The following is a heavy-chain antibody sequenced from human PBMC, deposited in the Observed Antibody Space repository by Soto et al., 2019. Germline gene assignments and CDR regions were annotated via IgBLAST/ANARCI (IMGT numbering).Heavy chain of an antibody. V-gene: IGHV4-59*01. D-gene: IGHD4-17*01. CDR2: IYYSGNT. J-gene: IGHJ4*02. Sequence: SENLSLTGTVLSGSISSYFWSCMRRPPGKGLEWIGYIYYSGNTNYNPSLKSRVTISVATSRSRFSLKLSSVTAADKAVYYCARTMTASTVTFDYWGQGTLVTVSS. CDR1: SGSISSYF. CDR3: ARTMTASTVTFDY.